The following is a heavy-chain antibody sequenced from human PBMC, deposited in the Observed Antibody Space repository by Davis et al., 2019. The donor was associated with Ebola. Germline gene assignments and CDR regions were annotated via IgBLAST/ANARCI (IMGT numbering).Heavy chain of an antibody. CDR1: GFTFSSYW. V-gene: IGHV3-7*01. CDR3: AGLAHYYDSSGDAFDI. Sequence: GESLKISCAASGFTFSSYWMSWVRQAPGKGLEWVANIKQDGSEKYYVDSVKGRFTISRDNAKNSLYLQMNSLRAEDTAVYYCAGLAHYYDSSGDAFDIWGQGTMVTVSS. CDR2: IKQDGSEK. J-gene: IGHJ3*02. D-gene: IGHD3-22*01.